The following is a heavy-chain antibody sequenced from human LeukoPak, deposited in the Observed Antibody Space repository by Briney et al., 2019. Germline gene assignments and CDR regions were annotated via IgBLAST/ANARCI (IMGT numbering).Heavy chain of an antibody. V-gene: IGHV3-33*08. CDR3: AREWEGAFDI. CDR2: IWYDGSNK. J-gene: IGHJ3*02. Sequence: GGSLRLSCAASGYTFSNYAIHWVRQAPGKGLEWVAVIWYDGSNKYYTDSVKGRFTISRDNSRNTAYLQMNSLRVEDTAVYYCAREWEGAFDIWGQGTMVTVSS. D-gene: IGHD1-26*01. CDR1: GYTFSNYA.